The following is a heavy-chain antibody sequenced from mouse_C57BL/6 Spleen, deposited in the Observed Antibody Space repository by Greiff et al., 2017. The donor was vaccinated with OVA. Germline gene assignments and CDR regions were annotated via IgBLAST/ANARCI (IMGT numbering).Heavy chain of an antibody. J-gene: IGHJ2*01. CDR1: GFTFSSYA. Sequence: EVKLVESGGGLVKPGGSLKLSCAASGFTFSSYAMSWVRQTPEKRLEWVATISDGGSYTYYPDNVKGRFTISRDNAKNNLYLQMSHLKSEDTAMYYCARESRYGNYDYWGQGTTLTVSS. D-gene: IGHD2-10*02. CDR2: ISDGGSYT. CDR3: ARESRYGNYDY. V-gene: IGHV5-4*01.